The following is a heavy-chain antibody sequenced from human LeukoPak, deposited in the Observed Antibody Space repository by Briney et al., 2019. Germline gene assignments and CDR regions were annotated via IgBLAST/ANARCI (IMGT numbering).Heavy chain of an antibody. CDR3: ASSLVVINAPFDY. CDR1: GFTFSSHA. J-gene: IGHJ4*02. D-gene: IGHD3-22*01. CDR2: ISSSSSYI. V-gene: IGHV3-21*01. Sequence: PGKSLRLSCAASGFTFSSHAMHWVRQAPGKGLEWVSSISSSSSYIYYADSVKGRFTISRDNAKNSLYLQMNSLRAEDTAVYYCASSLVVINAPFDYWGQGTLVTVSS.